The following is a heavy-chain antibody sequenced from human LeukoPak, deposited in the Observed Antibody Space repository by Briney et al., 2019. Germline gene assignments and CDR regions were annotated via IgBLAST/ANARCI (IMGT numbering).Heavy chain of an antibody. D-gene: IGHD3-10*01. V-gene: IGHV3-23*01. CDR1: GFTFSSYW. Sequence: GGSLRLSCAASGFTFSSYWMSWVRQAPGKGLEWVSAISGSGGSTYYADSVKGRFTISRDNSKNTLYLQMNSLRAEDTAVYYCAKTVRITMVRGVITPPYFDYWGQGTLVTVSS. CDR3: AKTVRITMVRGVITPPYFDY. CDR2: ISGSGGST. J-gene: IGHJ4*02.